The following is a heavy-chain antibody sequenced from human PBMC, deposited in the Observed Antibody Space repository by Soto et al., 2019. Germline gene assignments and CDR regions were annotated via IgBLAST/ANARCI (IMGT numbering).Heavy chain of an antibody. Sequence: PSECLSITCSVSGGCIRSGGYYWRWIRQHPGKGLEWIGYIYYSGSTYYNPSLKSRVTISVDTSKIQFSLKLSSVTAADTAVYYCARSPGIAAAGPFDYWGQGTLVTVSS. CDR2: IYYSGST. D-gene: IGHD6-13*01. J-gene: IGHJ4*02. V-gene: IGHV4-31*03. CDR1: GGCIRSGGYY. CDR3: ARSPGIAAAGPFDY.